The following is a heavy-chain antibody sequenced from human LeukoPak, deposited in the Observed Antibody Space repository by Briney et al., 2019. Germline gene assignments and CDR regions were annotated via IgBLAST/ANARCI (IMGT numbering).Heavy chain of an antibody. D-gene: IGHD3-3*02. V-gene: IGHV3-23*01. Sequence: GGSLRLSCAASGISFSTHAMTWARQAPGKGLEWVSGISGSGGTTNYADSVKGRFTISRDNSKNTLYLQMNSLRAEDTAVYYCAKDENHFWSGYYSNYFDPWGQGTLVTVSS. CDR3: AKDENHFWSGYYSNYFDP. J-gene: IGHJ5*02. CDR1: GISFSTHA. CDR2: ISGSGGTT.